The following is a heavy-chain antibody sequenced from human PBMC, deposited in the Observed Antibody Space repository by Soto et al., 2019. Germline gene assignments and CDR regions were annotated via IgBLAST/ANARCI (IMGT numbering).Heavy chain of an antibody. J-gene: IGHJ4*02. Sequence: EVQLVESGGGLVQPGGSLRLSCAASGFTFSTYWMHWVRQTPGKGLVWVSRIDAAGSLTTYADSVKGRFTISRDNAKNRLYLQMNSVRAEDTAVYYFARDQTMAGPTTFDYCGQGILVTVSS. V-gene: IGHV3-74*01. CDR2: IDAAGSLT. D-gene: IGHD6-19*01. CDR3: ARDQTMAGPTTFDY. CDR1: GFTFSTYW.